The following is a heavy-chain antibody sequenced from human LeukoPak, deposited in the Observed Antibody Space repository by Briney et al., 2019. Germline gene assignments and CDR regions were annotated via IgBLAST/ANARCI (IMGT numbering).Heavy chain of an antibody. D-gene: IGHD3-22*01. J-gene: IGHJ4*02. V-gene: IGHV1-69*13. CDR3: ARNLHYYDSSGSPGY. CDR2: IIPIFGTA. Sequence: ASVKVSCKASGGTFSSYAISWVRQAPGQGLEWMGGIIPIFGTANYAQKFQGRVTITADESTSTAYMELGSLRSEDTAVYYCARNLHYYDSSGSPGYWGQGTLVTVSS. CDR1: GGTFSSYA.